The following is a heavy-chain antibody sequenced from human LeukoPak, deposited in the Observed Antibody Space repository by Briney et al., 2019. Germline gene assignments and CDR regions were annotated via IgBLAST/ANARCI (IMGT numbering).Heavy chain of an antibody. V-gene: IGHV3-33*06. Sequence: GGSLRLSCAPSGFIFSRYGTHCVRHAPRKALEWGADIWYGGSKKYYTDPVKGRFTISRDNSKNTLYLQMNSLRAEDTAVYYCAKEWYSGYASGDYYYYYMDVWGKGTTVTVSS. CDR2: IWYGGSKK. CDR1: GFIFSRYG. J-gene: IGHJ6*03. CDR3: AKEWYSGYASGDYYYYYMDV. D-gene: IGHD5-12*01.